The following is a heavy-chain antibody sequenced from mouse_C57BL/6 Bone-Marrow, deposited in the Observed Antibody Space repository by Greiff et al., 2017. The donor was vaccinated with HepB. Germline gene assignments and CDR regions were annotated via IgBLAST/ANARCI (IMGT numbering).Heavy chain of an antibody. D-gene: IGHD2-10*01. J-gene: IGHJ2*01. Sequence: QVQLQQPGAELVMPGASVKLSCKASGYTFTSYWMHWVKQRPGQGLEWIGEIDPSDSYTNYNQKFKGKSTLTVDKSSSTAYMQLSSLTSEDSAVYYCARKGTYYGNYVDYFDYWGQGTTLTVSS. V-gene: IGHV1-69*01. CDR3: ARKGTYYGNYVDYFDY. CDR1: GYTFTSYW. CDR2: IDPSDSYT.